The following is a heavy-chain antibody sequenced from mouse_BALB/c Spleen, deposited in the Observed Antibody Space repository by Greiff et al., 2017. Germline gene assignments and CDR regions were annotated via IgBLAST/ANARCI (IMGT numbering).Heavy chain of an antibody. CDR2: ISYSGST. J-gene: IGHJ3*01. CDR1: GYSITSDYA. D-gene: IGHD1-1*01. CDR3: ARALYYGSSYWFAY. V-gene: IGHV3-2*02. Sequence: EVMLVESGPGLVKPSQSLSLTCTVTGYSITSDYAWNWIRQFPGNKLEWMGYISYSGSTSYNPSLKSRISITRDTSKNQFFLQLNSVTTEDTATYYCARALYYGSSYWFAYWGQGTLVTVSA.